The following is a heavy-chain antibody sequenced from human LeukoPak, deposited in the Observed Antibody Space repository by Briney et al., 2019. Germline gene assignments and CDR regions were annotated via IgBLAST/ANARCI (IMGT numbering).Heavy chain of an antibody. CDR1: GGSFSGYY. D-gene: IGHD5-24*01. CDR2: INHSGST. CDR3: ARVAYGYNSGYWFDP. V-gene: IGHV4-34*01. Sequence: SETLSLTCTVYGGSFSGYYWSWIRQPPGKGLEWIGEINHSGSTNYNPSLKSRVTISVDTSKNQFSLKLSSVTAADTAVYYCARVAYGYNSGYWFDPWGQGTLVTVSS. J-gene: IGHJ5*02.